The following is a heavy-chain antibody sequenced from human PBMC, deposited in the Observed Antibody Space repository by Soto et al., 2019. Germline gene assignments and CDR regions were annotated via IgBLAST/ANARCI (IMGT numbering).Heavy chain of an antibody. CDR3: ARRDYDILTGLDGMDV. V-gene: IGHV5-51*01. J-gene: IGHJ6*02. D-gene: IGHD3-9*01. CDR2: IYPGDSDT. CDR1: GCSFTSYW. Sequence: PGESLKISCKGSGCSFTSYWIGWVRQMPGKGLEWMGIIYPGDSDTRYSPSFQGQVTISADKSISTAYLQWSSLKASDTAMYYCARRDYDILTGLDGMDVWGQGTTVTVSS.